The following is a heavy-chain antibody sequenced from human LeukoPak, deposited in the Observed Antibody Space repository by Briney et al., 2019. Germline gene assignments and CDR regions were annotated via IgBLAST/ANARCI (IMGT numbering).Heavy chain of an antibody. Sequence: PGRSLRLSCAASGFTFSSYGMHWVRQAPGKGLEWVAVIWYDGSNKYYADSVKGRFTISRDNSKNTLYLQMNSLRAEDTAVYYCARDRGGWRPAAITYYFDYWGQGTLVTVSS. J-gene: IGHJ4*02. V-gene: IGHV3-33*01. D-gene: IGHD2-2*02. CDR2: IWYDGSNK. CDR1: GFTFSSYG. CDR3: ARDRGGWRPAAITYYFDY.